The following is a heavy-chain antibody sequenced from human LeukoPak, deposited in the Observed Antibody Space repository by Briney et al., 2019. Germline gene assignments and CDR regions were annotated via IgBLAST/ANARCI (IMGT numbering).Heavy chain of an antibody. CDR3: ARVGHGCSSSWCPFDY. CDR1: GGSISSYY. J-gene: IGHJ4*02. Sequence: PSETLPLTCTVSGGSISSYYWSWIRQPPGKGLEWIGYIYYSGSTNYNPSLKSRVTISVDTSKNQFSLKLSSVTAADTAVYYCARVGHGCSSSWCPFDYWGQGTLVTVSS. CDR2: IYYSGST. V-gene: IGHV4-59*01. D-gene: IGHD6-13*01.